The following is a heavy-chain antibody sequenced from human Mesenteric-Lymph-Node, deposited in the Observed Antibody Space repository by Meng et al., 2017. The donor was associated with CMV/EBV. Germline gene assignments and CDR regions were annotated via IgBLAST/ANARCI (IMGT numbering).Heavy chain of an antibody. D-gene: IGHD2-15*01. CDR3: ARDLRISRSYYGMDV. CDR1: GVSIKTYY. CDR2: IYYTGTT. V-gene: IGHV4-59*01. J-gene: IGHJ6*02. Sequence: SETLSLTCAVSGVSIKTYYWTWIRQPPGKGLEWIGNIYYTGTTNYNPPLKSRVTISVDTSKNQFSLKLSSVTAADTAVYYCARDLRISRSYYGMDVWGQGTTVTVSS.